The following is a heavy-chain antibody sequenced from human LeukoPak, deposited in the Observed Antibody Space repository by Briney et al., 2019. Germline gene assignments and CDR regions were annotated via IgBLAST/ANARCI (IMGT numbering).Heavy chain of an antibody. CDR3: AKDQSRGYDYVWGSYDY. Sequence: PGGSLSLSCAASRFTFSSYGLHWVRQAPSKGLEGVAIIRYDGSNKYYADSVKGRFTISRDNSKNTLYLQMNSLRAEDTAVYYCAKDQSRGYDYVWGSYDYWGQGTLVTVSS. J-gene: IGHJ4*02. V-gene: IGHV3-30*02. D-gene: IGHD3-16*01. CDR1: RFTFSSYG. CDR2: IRYDGSNK.